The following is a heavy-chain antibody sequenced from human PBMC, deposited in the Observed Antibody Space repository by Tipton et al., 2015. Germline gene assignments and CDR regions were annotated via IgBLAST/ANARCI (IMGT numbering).Heavy chain of an antibody. CDR3: ARHFRLYSSGWSDAGWFDP. J-gene: IGHJ5*02. CDR1: GGSFSGYY. CDR2: INHSGST. D-gene: IGHD6-19*01. V-gene: IGHV4-34*01. Sequence: LRLSCAVYGGSFSGYYWSWIRQPPGKGLEWIGEINHSGSTNYNPSLKSRVSISVDTSKNQFSLKLTSVTAADTAVYYCARHFRLYSSGWSDAGWFDPWGQGTLVTVSS.